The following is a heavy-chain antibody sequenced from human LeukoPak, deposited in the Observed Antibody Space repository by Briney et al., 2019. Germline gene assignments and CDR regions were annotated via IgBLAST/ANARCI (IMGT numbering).Heavy chain of an antibody. Sequence: GESLKISCKGSGYSFTSYWIGWVRQMPGKGLEWMGIIYPGDSDTRYSPSFQGQVTISADKSISTAYLQWSSLKASDTAMYYCARQGYCSSTGCYEFLGGEFDYWGQGTLVTVSS. J-gene: IGHJ4*02. CDR2: IYPGDSDT. CDR1: GYSFTSYW. V-gene: IGHV5-51*01. CDR3: ARQGYCSSTGCYEFLGGEFDY. D-gene: IGHD2-2*01.